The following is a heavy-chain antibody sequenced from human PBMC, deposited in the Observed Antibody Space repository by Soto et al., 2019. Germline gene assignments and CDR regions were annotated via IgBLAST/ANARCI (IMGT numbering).Heavy chain of an antibody. CDR1: GGSISSYY. D-gene: IGHD3-16*01. CDR2: IYYSGST. J-gene: IGHJ3*02. CDR3: ASLLGPGAFDI. Sequence: SETLSLTCTVSGGSISSYYWSWIRQPPGKGLEWIGYIYYSGSTNYNPSLKSRVTISVDTSKNQFSLKLSSVTAADTAVYYCASLLGPGAFDIRGQRTTVTVSS. V-gene: IGHV4-59*08.